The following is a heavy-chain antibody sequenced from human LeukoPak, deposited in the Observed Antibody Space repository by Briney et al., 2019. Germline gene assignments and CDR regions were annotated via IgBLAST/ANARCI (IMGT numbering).Heavy chain of an antibody. J-gene: IGHJ4*02. CDR3: ARASWGRQLNAVLFDY. Sequence: ASVKVSCKASGYTFTGYYMHWVRQAPGQGLEWMGWINPNSGGTNYAQKFQGRVTMTRDTSISTAYMELSRLRSDDTALYYCARASWGRQLNAVLFDYWGQGTLVTVSS. V-gene: IGHV1-2*02. CDR2: INPNSGGT. D-gene: IGHD3-16*01. CDR1: GYTFTGYY.